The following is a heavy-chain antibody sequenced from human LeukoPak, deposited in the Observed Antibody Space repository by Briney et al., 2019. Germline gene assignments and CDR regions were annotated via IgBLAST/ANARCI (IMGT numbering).Heavy chain of an antibody. CDR3: ARDSTVSDFDY. CDR2: IKIDGSGT. V-gene: IGHV3-74*01. Sequence: GGPLRLSCVASGFTFSSYWMHWVRQAPGKGLVWVSRIKIDGSGTGYADSVKGRFTISRDNAKNTLYLQMTSLRADDTAVYYCARDSTVSDFDYWGQGTLVTVSS. CDR1: GFTFSSYW. J-gene: IGHJ4*02. D-gene: IGHD4-17*01.